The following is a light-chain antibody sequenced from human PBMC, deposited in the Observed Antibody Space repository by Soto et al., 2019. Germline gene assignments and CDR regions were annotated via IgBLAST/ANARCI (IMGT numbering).Light chain of an antibody. J-gene: IGKJ2*01. CDR2: SAS. CDR1: QSISKN. Sequence: QMTQSPASLYASVGDRVPITCRASQSISKNLTWYQHKVGQAPQLLIYSASDSQAGVPSRFSGSRSGTDFTLIISGLQPEDFATYYCQQSYISPYTFGQGTKVDIK. CDR3: QQSYISPYT. V-gene: IGKV1-39*01.